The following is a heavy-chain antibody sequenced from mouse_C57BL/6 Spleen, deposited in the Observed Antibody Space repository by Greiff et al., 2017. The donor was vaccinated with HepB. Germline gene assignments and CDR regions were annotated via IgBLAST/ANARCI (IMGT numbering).Heavy chain of an antibody. CDR1: GYTFTCYW. D-gene: IGHD1-1*01. Sequence: QVQLQQPGAELVKPGASVKLSCKASGYTFTCYWMHWVKQRPGQGLEWIGMIHPNSGSTNYNEKFKSKATLTVDKSSSTAYMQLSSLTSEDSAVYYCAGTTVENYFDYWGQGTTLTVSS. V-gene: IGHV1-64*01. J-gene: IGHJ2*01. CDR2: IHPNSGST. CDR3: AGTTVENYFDY.